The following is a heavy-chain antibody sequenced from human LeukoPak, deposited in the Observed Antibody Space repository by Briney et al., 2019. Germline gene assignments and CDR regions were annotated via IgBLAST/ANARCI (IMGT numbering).Heavy chain of an antibody. D-gene: IGHD3-22*01. CDR2: ISSSSSTI. CDR3: ARDLDSSGYQKGPHWYFDL. Sequence: PGGSLRLSCAASGFTFSDHYMNWVRQAPGQGLEWVSYISSSSSTIYYADSVKGRFTISRDNAKNSLYLQMNSLRAEDTAVYYCARDLDSSGYQKGPHWYFDLWGRGTLVTVSS. CDR1: GFTFSDHY. V-gene: IGHV3-11*04. J-gene: IGHJ2*01.